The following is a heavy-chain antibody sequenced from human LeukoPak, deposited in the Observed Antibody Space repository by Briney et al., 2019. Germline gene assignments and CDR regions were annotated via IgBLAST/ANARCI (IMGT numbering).Heavy chain of an antibody. CDR2: IKQDGSEK. CDR3: ALEWRGGN. CDR1: GFTFTSYW. Sequence: GGSLRLSCAASGFTFTSYWMSWVRQAPGKGLEWVANIKQDGSEKYYVDSVKGRFTISRDNAKNSLYLQMNTLTAEDTGVYYCALEWRGGNWGQGTLVTVSS. D-gene: IGHD3-3*01. V-gene: IGHV3-7*01. J-gene: IGHJ4*02.